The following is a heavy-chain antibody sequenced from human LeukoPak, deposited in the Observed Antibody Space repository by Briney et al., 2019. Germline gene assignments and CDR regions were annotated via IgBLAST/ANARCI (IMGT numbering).Heavy chain of an antibody. D-gene: IGHD3/OR15-3a*01. V-gene: IGHV4-34*01. CDR1: GGSFSGYY. Sequence: PSETLSLTCAVYGGSFSGYYWSWIRQPPGKGLEWIGEINHSGSTNYNPSLKSRVTISVDTSKNQFSLKLSSVTAADTAVYYCARVRFLDWLSSTYYFDYWGQGTLVTVSS. CDR2: INHSGST. CDR3: ARVRFLDWLSSTYYFDY. J-gene: IGHJ4*02.